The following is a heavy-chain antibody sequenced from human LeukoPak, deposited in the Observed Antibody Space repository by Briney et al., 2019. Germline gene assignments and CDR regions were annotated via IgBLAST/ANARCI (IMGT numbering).Heavy chain of an antibody. CDR3: ASTVVVIGGFDY. V-gene: IGHV3-64*01. D-gene: IGHD2-21*01. CDR2: ISSNGGST. CDR1: GFTFSSYA. J-gene: IGHJ4*02. Sequence: PGGSLRLSCAASGFTFSSYAMHWVRQAPGKGLEYVSAISSNGGSTYYANSVKGRFTISRDSSKNTLYLQMGSLRAEDMAVYYCASTVVVIGGFDYWGQGTLVTVSS.